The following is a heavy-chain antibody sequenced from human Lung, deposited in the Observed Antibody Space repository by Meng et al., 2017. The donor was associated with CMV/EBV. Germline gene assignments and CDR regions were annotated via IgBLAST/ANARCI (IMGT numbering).Heavy chain of an antibody. V-gene: IGHV1-8*01. J-gene: IGHJ4*02. CDR3: ARGFLAAKSGLRSLTY. Sequence: SVXVSXXASGYTFTSYDINWVRQATGQGLEWMGWMNPNSGNTGYAQKFQGRVTMTRNTSISTAYMELISLRSEDTAVYYCARGFLAAKSGLRSLTYWGQGTLVPVPS. CDR1: GYTFTSYD. D-gene: IGHD2-15*01. CDR2: MNPNSGNT.